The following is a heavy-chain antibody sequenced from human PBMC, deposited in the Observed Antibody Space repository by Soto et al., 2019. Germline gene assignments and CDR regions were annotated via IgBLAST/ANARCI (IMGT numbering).Heavy chain of an antibody. CDR2: MNPNSGNT. CDR3: ARGGPVAGTRWFDP. D-gene: IGHD6-19*01. J-gene: IGHJ5*02. V-gene: IGHV1-8*01. Sequence: ASVKVSCKASGYTFTSYDINWVRQATGQGLEWMGRMNPNSGNTDYAQKFQGRVTMTRDTSISTAYMELSSLRSKDTAVYYCARGGPVAGTRWFDPWGQGTPVTVSS. CDR1: GYTFTSYD.